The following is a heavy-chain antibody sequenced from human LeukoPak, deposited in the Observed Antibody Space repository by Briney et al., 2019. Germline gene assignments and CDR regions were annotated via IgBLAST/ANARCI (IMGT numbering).Heavy chain of an antibody. Sequence: RGSLRLSCAASGISFRNYAMSWVRQAPARGPEWVSSLRGNDETFYADSVKGRFTLSRDDSRNTVYLQLNNLRVEDTAIYYCARASWVSDPDAVRWGQGTQVTVSS. CDR3: ARASWVSDPDAVR. CDR2: LRGNDET. D-gene: IGHD3-10*01. CDR1: GISFRNYA. J-gene: IGHJ4*02. V-gene: IGHV3-23*01.